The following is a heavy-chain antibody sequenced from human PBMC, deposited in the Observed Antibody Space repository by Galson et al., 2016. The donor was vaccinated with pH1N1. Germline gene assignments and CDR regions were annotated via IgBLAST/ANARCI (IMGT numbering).Heavy chain of an antibody. D-gene: IGHD3-3*01. CDR1: NFVFDRYS. Sequence: SLRLSCAASNFVFDRYSINWVRQAPGKGLEWVSYISRSSAKKYYADSVKGRFTVSRDNSKNSVYLQMNSLRAEDAAVYYFVRDLNSNDFWSGAFLYWGQGSLVTVSS. J-gene: IGHJ4*02. CDR3: VRDLNSNDFWSGAFLY. CDR2: ISRSSAKK. V-gene: IGHV3-48*04.